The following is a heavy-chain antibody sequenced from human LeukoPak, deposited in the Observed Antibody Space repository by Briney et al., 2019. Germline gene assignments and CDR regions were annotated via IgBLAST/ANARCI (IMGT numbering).Heavy chain of an antibody. J-gene: IGHJ6*02. CDR1: GYTFTSYA. CDR3: ARDPRYCSGTSCLYNYYGMDV. D-gene: IGHD2-2*01. V-gene: IGHV7-4-1*02. CDR2: INTNTGNP. Sequence: ASVSVSCKASGYTFTSYAMNWVRQAPGQGLEWMGWINTNTGNPTYAQGFTGRFVFSLDTSVSTAYLQISSLKAEDTAVYYCARDPRYCSGTSCLYNYYGMDVWGQGTTVTVSS.